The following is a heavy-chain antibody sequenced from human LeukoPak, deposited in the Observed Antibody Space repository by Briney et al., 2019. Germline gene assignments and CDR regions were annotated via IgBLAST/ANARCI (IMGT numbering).Heavy chain of an antibody. CDR1: GGSISSYY. J-gene: IGHJ4*02. Sequence: SETLSLTCTVSGGSISSYYWSWIRQPPGKGLEWIGYIYYSGSTNYNPSLKSRVTISVDTSKNQFSLKLSSVTAADTAMYYCARHHGGSYIDYWGQGTLVTVSS. V-gene: IGHV4-59*08. D-gene: IGHD2-15*01. CDR3: ARHHGGSYIDY. CDR2: IYYSGST.